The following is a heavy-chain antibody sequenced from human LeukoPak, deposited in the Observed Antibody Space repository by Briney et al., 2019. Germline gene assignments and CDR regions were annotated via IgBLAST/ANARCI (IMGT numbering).Heavy chain of an antibody. CDR1: GGSISSSNW. CDR3: AKLRMQQLVLFAFDI. J-gene: IGHJ3*02. D-gene: IGHD6-13*01. CDR2: IYHSGST. Sequence: WETLSLTCAVSGGSISSSNWWSWVRQPPGKGLEWIGEIYHSGSTNYNPSLKSRVTISVDKSKNQFSLKLSSVTAADTAVYYCAKLRMQQLVLFAFDIWGQGTMVTVSS. V-gene: IGHV4-4*02.